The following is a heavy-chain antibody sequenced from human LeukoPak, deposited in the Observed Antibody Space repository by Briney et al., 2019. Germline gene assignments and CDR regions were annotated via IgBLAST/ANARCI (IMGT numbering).Heavy chain of an antibody. CDR2: IYSGGST. CDR3: ARDSTYSSSWYGRGYYYYYGMDV. J-gene: IGHJ6*02. V-gene: IGHV3-66*01. Sequence: GGSLRLSCAASEFTVSSNYMSWVRQAPGKGLEWVSVIYSGGSTYYADSVKGRFTISRDNSKNTLYLQMNSLRAEDTAVYYCARDSTYSSSWYGRGYYYYYGMDVWGQGTTVTVSS. CDR1: EFTVSSNY. D-gene: IGHD6-13*01.